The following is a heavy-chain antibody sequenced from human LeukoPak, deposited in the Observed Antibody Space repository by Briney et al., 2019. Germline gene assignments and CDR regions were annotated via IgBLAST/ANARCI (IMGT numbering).Heavy chain of an antibody. CDR1: GGSISSYY. J-gene: IGHJ3*02. Sequence: SETLSLTCTVSGGSISSYYWSWIRQPPGKGLEWIGYIYYSGSTNYNPSLKSRVTISVDTSKNQFSLKLSSVTAADTAVYYSARDGGEMDDAFDIWGQGTMVTVSS. CDR3: ARDGGEMDDAFDI. CDR2: IYYSGST. V-gene: IGHV4-59*01. D-gene: IGHD5-24*01.